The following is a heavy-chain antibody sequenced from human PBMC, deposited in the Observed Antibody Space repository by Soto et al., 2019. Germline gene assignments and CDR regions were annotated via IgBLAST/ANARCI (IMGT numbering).Heavy chain of an antibody. J-gene: IGHJ3*02. CDR1: GGSISSSNW. D-gene: IGHD6-6*01. Sequence: ASETLSLTCAVSGGSISSSNWWSWVRQPPGKGREWIGEIYHSGSTNYNPSLKSRVTISVDKSKNQFSLKLSSVTAADTAVYYCARYYSISSSSTNDAFDIWGQGTMVTVSS. CDR2: IYHSGST. CDR3: ARYYSISSSSTNDAFDI. V-gene: IGHV4-4*02.